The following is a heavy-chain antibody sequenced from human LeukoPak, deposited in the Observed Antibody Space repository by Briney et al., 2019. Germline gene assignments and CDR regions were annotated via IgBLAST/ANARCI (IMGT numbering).Heavy chain of an antibody. CDR1: GFTFNTFT. CDR3: VRGDSREL. Sequence: GGSLRLSCAASGFTFNTFTMNWVRQAPGKGLEWVSSIGRSSIDKYYADSVRGRFTISRDNTKNSLYVQMSSLRAEDTAVYYCVRGDSRELWGQGTLVTVSS. CDR2: IGRSSIDK. J-gene: IGHJ1*01. D-gene: IGHD3-22*01. V-gene: IGHV3-21*01.